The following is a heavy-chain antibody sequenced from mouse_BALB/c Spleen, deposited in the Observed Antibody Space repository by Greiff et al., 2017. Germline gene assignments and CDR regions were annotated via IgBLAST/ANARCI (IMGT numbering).Heavy chain of an antibody. D-gene: IGHD2-1*01. Sequence: EVQVVESGGGLVQPGGSLKLSCAASGFTFSSYTMSWVRQTPEKRLEWVAYISNGGGSTYYPDTVKGRFTISRDNAKNTLYLQMSSLKSEDTAMYYCARRDGNPAWFAYWGQGTLVTVSA. CDR3: ARRDGNPAWFAY. CDR1: GFTFSSYT. CDR2: ISNGGGST. V-gene: IGHV5-12-2*01. J-gene: IGHJ3*01.